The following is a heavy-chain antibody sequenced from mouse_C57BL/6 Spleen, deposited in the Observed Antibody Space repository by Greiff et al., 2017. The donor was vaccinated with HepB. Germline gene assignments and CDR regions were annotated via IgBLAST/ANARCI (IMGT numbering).Heavy chain of an antibody. CDR1: GYAFSSYW. D-gene: IGHD2-1*01. CDR3: TRSNYGIDY. Sequence: QVQLQQSGAELVKPGASVKISCKASGYAFSSYWMNWVKQRPGNGLEWIGQIYPGDGDTNYNGKFKGKAILTADKSSSTAYMELRSLTSEDSAVYYCTRSNYGIDYWGQGTTLTVSS. CDR2: IYPGDGDT. V-gene: IGHV1-80*01. J-gene: IGHJ2*01.